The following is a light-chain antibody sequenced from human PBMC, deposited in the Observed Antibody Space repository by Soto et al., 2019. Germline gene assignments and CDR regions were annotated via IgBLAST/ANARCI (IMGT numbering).Light chain of an antibody. V-gene: IGKV3-11*01. J-gene: IGKJ4*01. Sequence: EIVLTQSPATLSLSPGERATLSCRASQSVSSYLAWYQKKPGQAPRLLIYDASNRATAIPARFSGIGSGTDFTLTISSLEPEDFAVYYCQQRSNWPPLLTFGGGTKVEIK. CDR3: QQRSNWPPLLT. CDR1: QSVSSY. CDR2: DAS.